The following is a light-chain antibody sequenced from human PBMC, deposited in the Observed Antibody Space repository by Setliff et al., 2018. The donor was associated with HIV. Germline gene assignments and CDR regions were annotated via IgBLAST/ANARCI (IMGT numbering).Light chain of an antibody. J-gene: IGLJ1*01. CDR1: SSDVGAYNY. V-gene: IGLV2-14*03. CDR2: DVS. CDR3: CSYAGSSTYV. Sequence: QSVLTQPASVSGSRGQSITISCTGTSSDVGAYNYVSWYQQHPGKAPKLMIFDVSNRPSGVSNRFSGSKSGNTASLTISGLQAEDEADYYCCSYAGSSTYVFGTGTKVTVL.